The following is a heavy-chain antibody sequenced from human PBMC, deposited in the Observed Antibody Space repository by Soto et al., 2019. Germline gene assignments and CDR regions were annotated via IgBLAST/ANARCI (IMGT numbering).Heavy chain of an antibody. V-gene: IGHV3-30*18. Sequence: GGSLRLSCAASGFTFSSYGMNWVRQAPGKGLEWVAVVSYDEITKYYADSVKGRFTISRDNSKNTVYLQMNSLRPEDTAVYYCAKPLGLLRRAMAQGSDYWGQGTLVTVSS. J-gene: IGHJ4*02. D-gene: IGHD5-18*01. CDR3: AKPLGLLRRAMAQGSDY. CDR2: VSYDEITK. CDR1: GFTFSSYG.